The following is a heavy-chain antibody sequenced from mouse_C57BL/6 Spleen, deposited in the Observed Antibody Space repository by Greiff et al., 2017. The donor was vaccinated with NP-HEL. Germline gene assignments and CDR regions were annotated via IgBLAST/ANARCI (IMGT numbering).Heavy chain of an antibody. V-gene: IGHV1-19*01. D-gene: IGHD1-1*01. CDR3: ARSPLVNYGSRYFDY. Sequence: EVQLQQSGPVLVKPGASVKMSCKASGYTFTDYYMNWVKQSHGKSLEWIGVINPYNGGTSYNQKFKGKATFTVDKSSSTAYMELNSLTSEDSAVYYCARSPLVNYGSRYFDYWGQGTTLTVSS. CDR2: INPYNGGT. J-gene: IGHJ2*01. CDR1: GYTFTDYY.